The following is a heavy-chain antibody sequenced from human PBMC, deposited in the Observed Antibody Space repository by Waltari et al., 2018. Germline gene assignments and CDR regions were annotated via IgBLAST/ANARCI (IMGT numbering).Heavy chain of an antibody. J-gene: IGHJ6*03. V-gene: IGHV1-69*10. CDR1: GGTFSSYA. CDR3: ASVAVAGHYYYYYMDV. Sequence: QVQLVQSGAEVKKPGSSVKVSCKASGGTFSSYAISWVRQAPGQGLEWMGGIIPILGIATYAQKFQGRVTITADKSTSTAYMELSSLRSEDTAVYYCASVAVAGHYYYYYMDVWGKGTTVTVSS. D-gene: IGHD6-19*01. CDR2: IIPILGIA.